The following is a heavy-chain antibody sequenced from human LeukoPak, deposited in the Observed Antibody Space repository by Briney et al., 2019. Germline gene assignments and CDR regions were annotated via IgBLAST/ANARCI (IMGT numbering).Heavy chain of an antibody. CDR3: ARDTLVSPSGSYHDAFDI. J-gene: IGHJ3*02. Sequence: SETLSLTCAVSGGSISSGGYSWSWIRQPPGKGLEWIGEINHSGSTNYNPSLKSRVTMSVDTSKNQFSLKLSSVTAADTAVYYCARDTLVSPSGSYHDAFDIWGQGTMVTVSS. CDR1: GGSISSGGYS. D-gene: IGHD1-26*01. CDR2: INHSGST. V-gene: IGHV4-61*08.